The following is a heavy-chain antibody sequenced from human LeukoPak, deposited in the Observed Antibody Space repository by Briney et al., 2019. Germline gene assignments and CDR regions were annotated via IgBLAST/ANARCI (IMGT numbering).Heavy chain of an antibody. CDR2: ISSIGSTI. V-gene: IGHV3-11*01. J-gene: IGHJ6*03. CDR1: GFTFSDYY. Sequence: GGSLRLSCAASGFTFSDYYMSWIRQAPGKGLEWVSYISSIGSTIYYADSVKGRFTISRDNAKNSMYLQMNSLRAEGTAVYYCAREFAGWYYHDYYYMDVWGKGTTVTVSS. D-gene: IGHD6-19*01. CDR3: AREFAGWYYHDYYYMDV.